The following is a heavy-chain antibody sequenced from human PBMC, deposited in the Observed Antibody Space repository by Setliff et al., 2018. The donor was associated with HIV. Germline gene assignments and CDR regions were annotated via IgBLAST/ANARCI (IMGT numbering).Heavy chain of an antibody. J-gene: IGHJ4*02. CDR3: AREWGGIGVFDY. V-gene: IGHV4-31*02. CDR1: GGSISSGGYY. D-gene: IGHD3-16*01. CDR2: IYYSGTT. Sequence: PSETLSLTCTVSGGSISSGGYYWSWIRQSPGKGLEWIGYIYYSGTTYYNPSLKSRLTLSLDKSKNQFSLRLNSMTAADTAMYYCAREWGGIGVFDYWGQGALVTVSS.